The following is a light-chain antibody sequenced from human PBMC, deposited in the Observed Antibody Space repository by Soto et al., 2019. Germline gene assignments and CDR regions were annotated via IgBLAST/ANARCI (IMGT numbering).Light chain of an antibody. CDR2: DVY. J-gene: IGLJ1*01. CDR1: RTDVDVYVY. V-gene: IGLV2-14*03. CDR3: TSYTSSTPFYV. Sequence: QSVLTQTASVSGSPGQSIAISCTGDRTDVDVYVYVSWYQQHPGQASQLIIYDVYIRSSGVSYCFSGSMSVYTSSLTIFGFQAEDEADYYCTSYTSSTPFYVFGTGTKVTVL.